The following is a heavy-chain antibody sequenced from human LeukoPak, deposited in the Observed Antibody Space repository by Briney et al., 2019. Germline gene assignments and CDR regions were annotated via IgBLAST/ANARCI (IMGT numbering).Heavy chain of an antibody. CDR1: GFTFSDYS. V-gene: IGHV3-48*01. Sequence: GGSLRLSCAASGFTFSDYSMNWVRPAPGKGVEWVSYISSRSSAIYYGDSVKGRFTISRDDAKNSLYLQMNSLKTEDTAVYYCSRPSDRSGYYYYFDYWGQGTLVTVSS. D-gene: IGHD3-22*01. CDR2: ISSRSSAI. CDR3: SRPSDRSGYYYYFDY. J-gene: IGHJ4*02.